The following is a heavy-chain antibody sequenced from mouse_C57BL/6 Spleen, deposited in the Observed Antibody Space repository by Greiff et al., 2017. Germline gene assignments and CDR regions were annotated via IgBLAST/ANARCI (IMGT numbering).Heavy chain of an antibody. CDR1: GYTFTSYW. Sequence: QVQLQQPGAALVRPGSSVKLSCKASGYTFTSYWMDWVKQRPGQGLEWIGNIYPSDSETHYNQKFKDKATLTVDKSSSTAYMQLSSLTSEDSAVYYCARAGYYVDYWGQGTTLTVSS. CDR3: ARAGYYVDY. CDR2: IYPSDSET. V-gene: IGHV1-61*01. J-gene: IGHJ2*01.